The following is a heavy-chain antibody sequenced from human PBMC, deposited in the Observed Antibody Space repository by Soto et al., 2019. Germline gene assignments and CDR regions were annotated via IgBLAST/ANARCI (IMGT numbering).Heavy chain of an antibody. V-gene: IGHV6-1*01. Sequence: SQTLSLTCAISGDSVSSNSAAWNWIRLSPSRGLEWLGRTYYRSKWYNDYAVSVKSRITINPDTSKNQFSLQLNSVTPEDTAVYYCARSGYYGSGSYYRGTNWFDPWGQGTLVTVSS. CDR1: GDSVSSNSAA. D-gene: IGHD3-10*01. CDR3: ARSGYYGSGSYYRGTNWFDP. J-gene: IGHJ5*02. CDR2: TYYRSKWYN.